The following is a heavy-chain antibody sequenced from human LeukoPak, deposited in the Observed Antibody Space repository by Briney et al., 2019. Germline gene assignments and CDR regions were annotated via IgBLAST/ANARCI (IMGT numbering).Heavy chain of an antibody. CDR3: ARDYYDSSGYYPPNFDY. CDR1: GFTFSSYA. J-gene: IGHJ4*02. Sequence: PGGSLRLSCAASGFTFSSYAMHWVRQAPGKGLEWVAVISYDGSNKYYADSVKGRFTIFRDNSKNTLYLQMNSLRAEDTAVYYCARDYYDSSGYYPPNFDYWGQGTLVTVSS. D-gene: IGHD3-22*01. CDR2: ISYDGSNK. V-gene: IGHV3-30*04.